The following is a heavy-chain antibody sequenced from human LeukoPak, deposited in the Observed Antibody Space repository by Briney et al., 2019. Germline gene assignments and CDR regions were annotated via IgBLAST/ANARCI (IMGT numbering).Heavy chain of an antibody. CDR2: FDPEDGET. V-gene: IGHV1-24*01. Sequence: GASVKVSCKVSGYTLTELSMHWVRQAPGKGLEWMGSFDPEDGETIYAQKFQGRVTMTEDTSTDTAYMELSSLRSEDTAVYYCATAAMVSPRSLYYYYGMDVWGQGTTVTVSS. D-gene: IGHD5-18*01. CDR3: ATAAMVSPRSLYYYYGMDV. J-gene: IGHJ6*02. CDR1: GYTLTELS.